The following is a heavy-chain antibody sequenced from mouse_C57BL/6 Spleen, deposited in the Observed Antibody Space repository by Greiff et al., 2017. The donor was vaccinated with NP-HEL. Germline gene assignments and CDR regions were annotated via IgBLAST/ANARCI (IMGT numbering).Heavy chain of an antibody. D-gene: IGHD1-1*01. J-gene: IGHJ4*01. CDR3: ASPYGSSYVYAMDY. V-gene: IGHV5-17*01. CDR1: GFTFSDYG. Sequence: EVQRVESGGGLVKPGGSLKLSCAASGFTFSDYGMHWVRQAPEKGLEWVAYISSGSSTIYYADTVKGRFTISRDNAKNTLFLQMTSLRSEDTAMYYCASPYGSSYVYAMDYWGQGTSVTVSS. CDR2: ISSGSSTI.